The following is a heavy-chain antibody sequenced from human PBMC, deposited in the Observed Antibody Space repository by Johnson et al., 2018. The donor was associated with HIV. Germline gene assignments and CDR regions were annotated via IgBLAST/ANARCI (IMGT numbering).Heavy chain of an antibody. D-gene: IGHD2-21*01. Sequence: VLLVESGGTLVQPGGSLRLSCAASGFSFSNTWLSWVRQAPGKGLEWVARIKRKSDGGTKDYAAPVKGRFSISRDDSKSTVYLQMNSLKTEDSAVYYCTTDLIVVIPIGAFDVWGQGTTVTVSS. J-gene: IGHJ3*01. CDR2: IKRKSDGGTK. CDR1: GFSFSNTW. CDR3: TTDLIVVIPIGAFDV. V-gene: IGHV3-15*02.